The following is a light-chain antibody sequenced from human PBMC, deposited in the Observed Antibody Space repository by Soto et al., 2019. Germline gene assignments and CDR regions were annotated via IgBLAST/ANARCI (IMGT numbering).Light chain of an antibody. V-gene: IGLV1-40*01. J-gene: IGLJ3*02. CDR1: SSNIGAGYD. Sequence: QSVLTQPPSVSGAPGQRVTISCTGSSSNIGAGYDVQWYQQVPGTAPKLLISNSINRPSGVPDRFSGSRSDTSASLAITGIQADDEADYYCQSYDRRLSGWVFGGGTQLTVL. CDR2: NSI. CDR3: QSYDRRLSGWV.